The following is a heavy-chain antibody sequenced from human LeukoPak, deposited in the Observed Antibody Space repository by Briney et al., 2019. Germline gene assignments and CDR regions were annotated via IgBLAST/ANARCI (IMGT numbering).Heavy chain of an antibody. CDR3: ARDRRYSSSSPLYFDY. D-gene: IGHD6-6*01. CDR2: IGFDGSKI. J-gene: IGHJ4*02. V-gene: IGHV3-30*02. CDR1: GFTFSSYG. Sequence: PGGSLRLSCVASGFTFSSYGMQWVRQAPGKGLEWVAFIGFDGSKIYYADSVKGRFTISRDNAKNSLYLQMNSLRAEDTGVYYCARDRRYSSSSPLYFDYWGQGTLVTVSS.